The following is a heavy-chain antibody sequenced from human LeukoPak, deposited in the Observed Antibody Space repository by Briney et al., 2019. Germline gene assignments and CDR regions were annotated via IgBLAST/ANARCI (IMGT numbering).Heavy chain of an antibody. Sequence: NPSETLSLTCTVTGASISSYYWSWIRQPPGKGLEWIGSIYYSGSTYYNPSHKSRVTISVDTSKTQFSLKLSSVTAADTAVYYCARRYDSRYDYWGEGALVTVSS. CDR1: GASISSYY. V-gene: IGHV4-59*05. CDR3: ARRYDSRYDY. J-gene: IGHJ4*02. D-gene: IGHD3-10*01. CDR2: IYYSGST.